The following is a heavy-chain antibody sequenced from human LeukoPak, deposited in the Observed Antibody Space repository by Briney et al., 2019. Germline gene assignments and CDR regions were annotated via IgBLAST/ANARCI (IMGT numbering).Heavy chain of an antibody. D-gene: IGHD3-3*01. CDR2: ISSSGSTI. Sequence: PGGSLRLSCAASGFTFSDYYMSWIRQAPGKGLEWVSYISSSGSTIYCADSVKGRFTISRDNAKNSLYLQMNSLRAEDTAVYYCARNYDFWSGQRPDYFDYWGQGTLVTVSS. CDR1: GFTFSDYY. CDR3: ARNYDFWSGQRPDYFDY. V-gene: IGHV3-11*01. J-gene: IGHJ4*02.